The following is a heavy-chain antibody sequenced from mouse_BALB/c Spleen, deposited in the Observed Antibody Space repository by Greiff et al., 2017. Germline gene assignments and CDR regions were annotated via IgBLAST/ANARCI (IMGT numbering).Heavy chain of an antibody. CDR2: ISNLAYSI. D-gene: IGHD2-1*01. V-gene: IGHV5-15*02. CDR1: GFTFSDYG. CDR3: ARVYYGTTGYFDY. Sequence: EVKLMESGGGLVQPGGSRKLSCAASGFTFSDYGMAWVRQAPGTGPEWVAFISNLAYSIYYADTVTGRFTISRENAKNTLYLEMSSLRSEDTAMYYCARVYYGTTGYFDYWGQGTTLTVSS. J-gene: IGHJ2*01.